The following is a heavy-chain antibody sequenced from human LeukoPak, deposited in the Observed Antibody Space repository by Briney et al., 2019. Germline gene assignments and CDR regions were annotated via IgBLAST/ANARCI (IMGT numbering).Heavy chain of an antibody. CDR2: INHSGST. Sequence: SETLSLTCAVYGGSFSGYYWSWLRQSPGKGLEWIGEINHSGSTNYNPSLKSRLTISVDTSKNQFSLKLNSVTAADTAVYYCARRRQYDSSLFWNFDLWGRGTLVTVSS. CDR3: ARRRQYDSSLFWNFDL. D-gene: IGHD6-6*01. CDR1: GGSFSGYY. V-gene: IGHV4-34*01. J-gene: IGHJ2*01.